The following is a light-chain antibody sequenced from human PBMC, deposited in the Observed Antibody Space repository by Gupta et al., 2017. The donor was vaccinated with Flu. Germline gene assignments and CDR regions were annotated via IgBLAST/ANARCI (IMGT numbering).Light chain of an antibody. J-gene: IGLJ1*01. V-gene: IGLV2-14*01. Sequence: QSALTQPASVSGSPGQSITISCTGTSSDVGGYNYVSWYQQHTGKAPKLMIYEVRHRPSGVSTRFSGAKSGNTASLTISGLQAEDEDDYYCSSYTSSSTPYVFGTGNKVTVL. CDR2: EVR. CDR3: SSYTSSSTPYV. CDR1: SSDVGGYNY.